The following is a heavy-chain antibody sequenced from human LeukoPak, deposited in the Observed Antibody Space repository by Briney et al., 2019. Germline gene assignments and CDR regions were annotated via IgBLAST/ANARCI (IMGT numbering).Heavy chain of an antibody. CDR1: GFTFSNYW. Sequence: GGSLRLSCAASGFTFSNYWMHWVRQAPGKGLVWVSRINRDGSSTNYADSVKGRFTISRDNSKNTLYLQMNSLRAEDTAVYYCAKTSRYYYGSGSYSAKGYYYYGMDVWGQGTTVTVSS. CDR3: AKTSRYYYGSGSYSAKGYYYYGMDV. J-gene: IGHJ6*02. V-gene: IGHV3-74*01. CDR2: INRDGSST. D-gene: IGHD3-10*01.